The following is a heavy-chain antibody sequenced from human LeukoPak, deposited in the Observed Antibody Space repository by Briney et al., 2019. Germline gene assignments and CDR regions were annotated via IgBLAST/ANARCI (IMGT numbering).Heavy chain of an antibody. CDR1: GGSVSSGGYY. V-gene: IGHV4-31*03. CDR3: ARGVLTGYYGDFDY. CDR2: IYYSDS. D-gene: IGHD3-9*01. Sequence: SETLSLTCTVSGGSVSSGGYYWSWIRQHPGKGLEWIGYIYYSDSYYNPSLKSRVTISVDTSKNQFSLNLNSVTAADTAVYYCARGVLTGYYGDFDYWGQGTLVTASS. J-gene: IGHJ4*02.